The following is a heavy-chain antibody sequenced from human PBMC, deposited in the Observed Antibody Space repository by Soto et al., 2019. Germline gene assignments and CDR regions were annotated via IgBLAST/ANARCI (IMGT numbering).Heavy chain of an antibody. V-gene: IGHV1-69*12. Sequence: QVQLVQSGAEVKKPGSSVKASCKASGGTFSSYAISWVRQAPGQGLEWMGGIIPIFGTANYAQKFQGRVTITADESTSTAYMELSSLRSEDTAVYYCASKSYDSSGSGWFDPWGQGTLVTVSS. CDR1: GGTFSSYA. CDR3: ASKSYDSSGSGWFDP. J-gene: IGHJ5*02. CDR2: IIPIFGTA. D-gene: IGHD3-22*01.